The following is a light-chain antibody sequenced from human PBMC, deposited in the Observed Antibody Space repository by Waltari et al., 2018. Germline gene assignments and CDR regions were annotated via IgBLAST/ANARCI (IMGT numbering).Light chain of an antibody. J-gene: IGKJ1*01. CDR3: QQYDYWPT. CDR2: GAS. Sequence: ERVMTQSPATLSVSPGERATLSCRASPSVSSNLAWYQQKFGQAPRLLIYGASTRATGIPARFSGSGSGTEFTLTISSLQSEDFAVYYCQQYDYWPTFGQGTKVEIK. CDR1: PSVSSN. V-gene: IGKV3-15*01.